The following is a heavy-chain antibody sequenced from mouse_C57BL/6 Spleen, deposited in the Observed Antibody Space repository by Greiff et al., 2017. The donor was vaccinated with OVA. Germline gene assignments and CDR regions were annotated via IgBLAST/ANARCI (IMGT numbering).Heavy chain of an antibody. CDR2: LDPEDGDT. J-gene: IGHJ2*01. Sequence: VQLQQSGAELVRPGASVKLSCTASGFNIKDYYMHWVKQRPEQGLEWIGRLDPEDGDTEYAPKFQGKATMTADTSSNTAYLQLSSLTSEDTAVYYCTTLITTVVEDFDYWGQGTTLTVSS. CDR3: TTLITTVVEDFDY. D-gene: IGHD1-1*01. CDR1: GFNIKDYY. V-gene: IGHV14-1*01.